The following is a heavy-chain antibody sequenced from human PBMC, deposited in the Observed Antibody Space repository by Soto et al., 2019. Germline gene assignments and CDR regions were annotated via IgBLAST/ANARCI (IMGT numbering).Heavy chain of an antibody. CDR2: IYYSGST. D-gene: IGHD3-3*01. CDR1: GGYVSSGSYY. Sequence: PSETLSLTCTVSGGYVSSGSYYWSWIRQPPGKGLEWIGYIYYSGSTNYNPSLKSRVTISVDTSKNQFSLKLSSVTAADTAVYYCARTTNEYYDFWSGSKFFDYWGQGTLVTVSS. V-gene: IGHV4-61*01. J-gene: IGHJ4*02. CDR3: ARTTNEYYDFWSGSKFFDY.